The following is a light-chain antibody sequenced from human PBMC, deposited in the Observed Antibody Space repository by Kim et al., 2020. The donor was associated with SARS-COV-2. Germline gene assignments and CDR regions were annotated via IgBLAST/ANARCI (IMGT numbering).Light chain of an antibody. CDR1: QSVSTY. CDR2: AAS. Sequence: EIVLTQSPATLSLYPGERATLSCRASQSVSTYLAWYQQKPGQAPRLLIYAASNRATGIPARFSGSGSGTDFTLTISSLEPEDFAVYYCRQRSNWPYTFGQGTKLEI. V-gene: IGKV3-11*01. J-gene: IGKJ2*01. CDR3: RQRSNWPYT.